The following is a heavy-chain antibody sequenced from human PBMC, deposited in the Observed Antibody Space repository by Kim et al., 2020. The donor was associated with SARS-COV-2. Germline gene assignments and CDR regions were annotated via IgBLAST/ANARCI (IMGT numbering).Heavy chain of an antibody. J-gene: IGHJ3*01. Sequence: YHNPSLRSRVTMSVDTSKNQFSLRLRSVTAADTAVYYCARRSGSSDDAFDFWGQGKMVTVSS. CDR3: ARRSGSSDDAFDF. D-gene: IGHD1-26*01. V-gene: IGHV4-28*01.